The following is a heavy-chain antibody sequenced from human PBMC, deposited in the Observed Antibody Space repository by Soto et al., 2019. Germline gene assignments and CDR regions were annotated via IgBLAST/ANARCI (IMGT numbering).Heavy chain of an antibody. CDR2: IIPFLGSS. J-gene: IGHJ6*02. CDR1: GGTFSDYT. Sequence: QVQLVQSGAEVKRPGSSVNVSCRASGGTFSDYTFSWVRQAPGQGLEWLGGIIPFLGSSKYAPNFQARGTFSADESTATAFMDLSSLRSGDTAVYYCAAKKYRTSSTNYFYNYGMDIWGQGTTVTVSS. V-gene: IGHV1-69*01. D-gene: IGHD6-6*01. CDR3: AAKKYRTSSTNYFYNYGMDI.